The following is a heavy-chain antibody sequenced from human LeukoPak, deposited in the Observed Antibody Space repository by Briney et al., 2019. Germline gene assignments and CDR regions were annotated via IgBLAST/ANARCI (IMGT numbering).Heavy chain of an antibody. D-gene: IGHD6-19*01. CDR1: GFTFSYYG. CDR2: ISYDGSNK. CDR3: AKQWGGSDWFDAFDI. V-gene: IGHV3-30*18. Sequence: GGSLRLSCAASGFTFSYYGLHWVRPGPGKGLEWVAVISYDGSNKYYADSVKGRFTISRDNSKNTLYLQMNSLRAEDTAVYYCAKQWGGSDWFDAFDIWGQGTMVTVSS. J-gene: IGHJ3*02.